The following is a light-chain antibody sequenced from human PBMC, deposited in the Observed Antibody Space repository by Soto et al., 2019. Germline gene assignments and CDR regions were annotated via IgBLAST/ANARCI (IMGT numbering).Light chain of an antibody. Sequence: QLVLTRSPSASASLGASVKLTCTLSSGHSNYAIAWHQQQPEKGPRYLIKLNRDGSHSKGDGIPNRFSGSSSGAERYLTISSLQSEDEADYYCQTWGTGIVIFGGGTKLTVL. CDR2: LNRDGSH. J-gene: IGLJ2*01. CDR1: SGHSNYA. CDR3: QTWGTGIVI. V-gene: IGLV4-69*01.